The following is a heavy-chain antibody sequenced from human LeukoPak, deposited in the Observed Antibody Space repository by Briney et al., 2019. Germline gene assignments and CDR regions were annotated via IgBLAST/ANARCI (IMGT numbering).Heavy chain of an antibody. CDR1: GGSISPYF. J-gene: IGHJ5*02. V-gene: IGHV4-59*01. Sequence: SETPSLTCTVSGGSISPYFWSWMRQTPGKGLEWIGYISYTGSTNYSPALKSRVTISVDTSKNQFSLQLTSVTAADTAVYYCARDDYRGVTNFDPWGQGTLVTVSS. CDR3: ARDDYRGVTNFDP. D-gene: IGHD3-10*01. CDR2: ISYTGST.